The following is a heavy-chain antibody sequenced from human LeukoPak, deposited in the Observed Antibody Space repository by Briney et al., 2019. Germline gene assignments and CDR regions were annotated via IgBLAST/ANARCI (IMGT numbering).Heavy chain of an antibody. V-gene: IGHV1-2*02. CDR2: INANSGGT. CDR1: GYSLSDYY. J-gene: IGHJ4*02. D-gene: IGHD5-12*01. Sequence: ASVKVSCKASGYSLSDYYVHWVRQEPGQGLEWMGWINANSGGTNYAQKFQGTVTMTWATSVNAAYMELSRLKSDDTAVYYCARGIIRGYDFDYWGQGTLVTVSS. CDR3: ARGIIRGYDFDY.